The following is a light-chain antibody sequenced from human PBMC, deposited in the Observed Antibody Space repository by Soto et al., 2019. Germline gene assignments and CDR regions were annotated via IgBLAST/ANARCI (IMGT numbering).Light chain of an antibody. J-gene: IGKJ1*01. CDR3: QQYNNWPPCA. V-gene: IGKV3-15*01. CDR2: GAS. CDR1: QSVSSN. Sequence: EIVMTQSPATLSVSPGERATLSCRASQSVSSNLAWYQQKPGRAPRLLIYGASTRVTGVPARFTGSGSGTHFTLTISSLQSEDFSVYYCQQYNNWPPCAFGQGTKVEIK.